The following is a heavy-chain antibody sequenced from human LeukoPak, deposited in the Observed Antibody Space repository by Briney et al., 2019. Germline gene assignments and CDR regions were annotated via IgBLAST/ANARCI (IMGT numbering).Heavy chain of an antibody. J-gene: IGHJ4*02. D-gene: IGHD5-18*01. CDR3: ARVAFCRGYSYGFPGGY. Sequence: ASVKVSCKASGYTFTGYYMHWVRQAPGQGLEWMGWINPNSGGTNYAQKFQGRVTMTRDTSISTAYMELSRLRSDDTAVYYCARVAFCRGYSYGFPGGYWGQGTLVTVSS. CDR1: GYTFTGYY. CDR2: INPNSGGT. V-gene: IGHV1-2*02.